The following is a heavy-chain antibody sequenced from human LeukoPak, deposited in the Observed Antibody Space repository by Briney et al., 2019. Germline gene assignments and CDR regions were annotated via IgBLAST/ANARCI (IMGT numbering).Heavy chain of an antibody. CDR3: ARDTYYDILTGYQFSDAFDI. CDR2: IYHSGST. J-gene: IGHJ3*02. Sequence: SETLSPTCAVSGGSISSSNWWSWVRQPPGKGLEWIGEIYHSGSTNYNPSLKSRVTISVDKSKNQFSLKLSSVTAADTAVYYCARDTYYDILTGYQFSDAFDIWGQGTMVTVSS. V-gene: IGHV4-4*02. CDR1: GGSISSSNW. D-gene: IGHD3-9*01.